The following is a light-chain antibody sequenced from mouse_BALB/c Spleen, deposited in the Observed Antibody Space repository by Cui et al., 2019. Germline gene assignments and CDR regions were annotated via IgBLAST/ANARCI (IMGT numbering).Light chain of an antibody. J-gene: IGKJ1*01. Sequence: DTVITQSHKFMSTSVGDRASITCKASQDVGTAVAWYQQKPGQSPKLLIYWASTRHTGVPDRFTGSGSGTDFTLTISNVQSEDLADYFCQQYSSYPLTFGGGTKLEIK. CDR3: QQYSSYPLT. CDR1: QDVGTA. V-gene: IGKV6-23*01. CDR2: WAS.